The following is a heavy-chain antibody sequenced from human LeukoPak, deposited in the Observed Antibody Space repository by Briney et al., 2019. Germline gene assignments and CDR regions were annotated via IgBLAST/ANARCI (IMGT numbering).Heavy chain of an antibody. CDR3: ARDGPPTDSSGYSPPEAFDI. CDR1: GFSVSNNY. V-gene: IGHV3-30-3*01. Sequence: PGGSLRLSCAASGFSVSNNYMSWVRQPPGKGLEWVAVISYDGSNKYYADSVKGRFTISRDNSKNTLYLQMNSLRAEDTAVYYCARDGPPTDSSGYSPPEAFDIWGQGTMVTVSS. D-gene: IGHD3-22*01. CDR2: ISYDGSNK. J-gene: IGHJ3*02.